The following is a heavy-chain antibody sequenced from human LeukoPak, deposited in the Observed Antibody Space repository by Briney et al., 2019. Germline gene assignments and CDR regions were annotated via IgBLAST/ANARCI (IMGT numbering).Heavy chain of an antibody. CDR1: GGSFSGYY. V-gene: IGHV4-34*01. Sequence: SETLSLTCAVYGGSFSGYYWSWIRQPPGKGLEWIGEINHSGSTNYNPSLKSRVTISVDTSKNQFSLKLSSVTAADTAVYYCARACSGGSCYQFDPWGQGTLVTVSS. J-gene: IGHJ5*02. CDR3: ARACSGGSCYQFDP. D-gene: IGHD2-15*01. CDR2: INHSGST.